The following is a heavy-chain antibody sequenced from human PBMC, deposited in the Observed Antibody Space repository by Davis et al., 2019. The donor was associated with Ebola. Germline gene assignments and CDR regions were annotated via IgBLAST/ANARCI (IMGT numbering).Heavy chain of an antibody. V-gene: IGHV3-53*01. D-gene: IGHD2-8*02. J-gene: IGHJ4*02. CDR1: GFTVCSNY. Sequence: GESLKISCAASGFTVCSNYMSWVRQAPGKGLEWVSVIYSGGSTYYADSVKGRFTISRDNSKNTLYLQMNSLRAEDTAVYYCAKSIVLVVSYFDYWGQGTLVTVSS. CDR2: IYSGGST. CDR3: AKSIVLVVSYFDY.